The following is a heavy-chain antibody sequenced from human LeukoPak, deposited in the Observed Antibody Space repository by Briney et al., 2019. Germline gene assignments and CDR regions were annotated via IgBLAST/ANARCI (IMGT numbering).Heavy chain of an antibody. V-gene: IGHV1-69*02. CDR1: GGTFSSYT. CDR3: ARGHCSGGSCPLWELIEIIDY. Sequence: ASVKVSCKASGGTFSSYTISWVRQAPGQGLEWMGRIIPILGIANYAQKFQGRVTITADKPTSTAYMELSSLRSEDTAVYYCARGHCSGGSCPLWELIEIIDYWGQGTLVTVSS. D-gene: IGHD2-15*01. CDR2: IIPILGIA. J-gene: IGHJ4*02.